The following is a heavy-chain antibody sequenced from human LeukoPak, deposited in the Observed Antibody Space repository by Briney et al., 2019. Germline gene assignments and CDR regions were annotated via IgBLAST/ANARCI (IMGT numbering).Heavy chain of an antibody. CDR1: GFTVSSNY. CDR3: ARDRAWGLAWDAFDI. Sequence: PGGSLRLSCAASGFTVSSNYMSWVRQAPGKGLEWVSVIYSGGSTYYADSVKGRFTISRDNSKNTLYLQMNSLRAEDTAVYYCARDRAWGLAWDAFDIWGQGTMVTVSS. V-gene: IGHV3-53*01. D-gene: IGHD7-27*01. CDR2: IYSGGST. J-gene: IGHJ3*02.